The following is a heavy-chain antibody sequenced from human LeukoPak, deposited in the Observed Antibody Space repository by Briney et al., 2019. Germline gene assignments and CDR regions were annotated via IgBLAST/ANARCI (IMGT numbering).Heavy chain of an antibody. CDR3: ARLRSGWPFDY. CDR1: GGSINSYY. J-gene: IGHJ4*02. Sequence: PSETLSLTCTVSGGSINSYYWSWIRQPPGNGLEWIGYIYYTGTTNYNPSLKSRVTISVDTSKNQFSLKLSSVTATDTAVYYCARLRSGWPFDYWGQGTLVTVSS. V-gene: IGHV4-59*08. D-gene: IGHD6-19*01. CDR2: IYYTGTT.